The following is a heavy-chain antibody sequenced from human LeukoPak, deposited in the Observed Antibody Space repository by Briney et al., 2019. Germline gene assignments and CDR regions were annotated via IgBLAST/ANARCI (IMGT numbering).Heavy chain of an antibody. Sequence: SGPTLVNPTQTLTLTCTFSGFSLSASGVGVGWIRQSPGKALEWLALIYWDDDKRYSPSLKSRLTITKDTSKNQVVLTMTNMDPVDTATYYCAHMSTMVRGVTYYFNYWGQGTLVTVSS. CDR2: IYWDDDK. CDR1: GFSLSASGVG. J-gene: IGHJ4*02. V-gene: IGHV2-5*02. CDR3: AHMSTMVRGVTYYFNY. D-gene: IGHD3-10*01.